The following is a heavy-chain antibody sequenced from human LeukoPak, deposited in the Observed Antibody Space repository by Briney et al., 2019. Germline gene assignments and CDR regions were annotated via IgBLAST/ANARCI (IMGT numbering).Heavy chain of an antibody. Sequence: GGSLRLSCAASGFTFSSYAMGWVRQAPGKGLEWVSAISGSDGSTYYTDSVKGRFTISRDNSKNTLYLQMNSLRAVDTAVYYCAKDWDLDHWGQGTLVTVSS. V-gene: IGHV3-23*01. CDR1: GFTFSSYA. CDR3: AKDWDLDH. J-gene: IGHJ4*02. CDR2: ISGSDGST. D-gene: IGHD1-26*01.